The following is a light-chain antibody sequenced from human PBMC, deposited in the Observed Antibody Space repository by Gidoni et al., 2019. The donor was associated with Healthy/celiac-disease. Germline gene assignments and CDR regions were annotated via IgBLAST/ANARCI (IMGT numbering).Light chain of an antibody. CDR1: QSVSSN. Sequence: EIVMTQSPATLSVSPGERATLSGRASQSVSSNLAWYQKKPGQAPRLLLYGASTRATGIPAMFSGSGSGTEFTLTISSLQSEDFAVYYCQQYNNWPPDTFGQGTKLEIK. CDR3: QQYNNWPPDT. J-gene: IGKJ2*01. V-gene: IGKV3-15*01. CDR2: GAS.